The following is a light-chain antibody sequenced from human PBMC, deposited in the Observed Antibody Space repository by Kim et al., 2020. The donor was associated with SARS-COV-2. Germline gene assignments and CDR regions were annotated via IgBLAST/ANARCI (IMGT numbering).Light chain of an antibody. J-gene: IGLJ2*01. V-gene: IGLV3-9*01. CDR2: RDS. Sequence: SSELTQPLSVSVALGQTARITCGGNNIGSKNVHWYQQKPGQAPVLVIYRDSNRPSGIPERFSGSNSGNTATLTISRAQAGDEADYSCPVWDSSTLVVFGG. CDR1: NIGSKN. CDR3: PVWDSSTLVV.